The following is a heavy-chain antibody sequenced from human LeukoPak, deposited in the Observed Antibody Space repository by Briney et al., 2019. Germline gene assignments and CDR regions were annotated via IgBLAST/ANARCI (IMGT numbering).Heavy chain of an antibody. CDR2: ISSSGSTI. D-gene: IGHD3-22*01. V-gene: IGHV3-48*03. CDR3: ARYRYYYDSSGYYFYDY. Sequence: PGGSLRLSCAASGFTFSSYEMNWVRQAPGKGLEWVSYISSSGSTIYYADSVKGRFTISRDNAKNSLYLQMNSLRAEDTAVYYCARYRYYYDSSGYYFYDYCGQASLVTVSS. CDR1: GFTFSSYE. J-gene: IGHJ4*02.